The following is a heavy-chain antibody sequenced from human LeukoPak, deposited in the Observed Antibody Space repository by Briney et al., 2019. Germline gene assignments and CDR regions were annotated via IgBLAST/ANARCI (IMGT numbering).Heavy chain of an antibody. J-gene: IGHJ4*02. CDR3: ARGRTGAAALDF. CDR1: GGSFSGHY. D-gene: IGHD2-2*01. V-gene: IGHV4-34*01. CDR2: STHTGST. Sequence: SETLSLTCAVYGGSFSGHYWPWIRQAPGKGLEWIGESTHTGSTNYNPSLKSRVTISLDTSKNQFPLKLTSVSAAETAVYHCARGRTGAAALDFWGPGTLVTVSS.